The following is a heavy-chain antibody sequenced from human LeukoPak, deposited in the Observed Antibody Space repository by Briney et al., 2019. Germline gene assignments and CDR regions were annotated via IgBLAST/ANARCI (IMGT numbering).Heavy chain of an antibody. CDR3: TRQFDGVGYYPDY. V-gene: IGHV3-73*01. Sequence: QAGGSLRLSCAASGITFSGSAMHWVRQASGKGLEWVGRIRSKANNYATAYAASLKGRFSVSRDDSKNTAYLYMSNLETEDTAIYYCTRQFDGVGYYPDYWGQGTLVTVSS. CDR1: GITFSGSA. J-gene: IGHJ4*02. CDR2: IRSKANNYAT. D-gene: IGHD3-22*01.